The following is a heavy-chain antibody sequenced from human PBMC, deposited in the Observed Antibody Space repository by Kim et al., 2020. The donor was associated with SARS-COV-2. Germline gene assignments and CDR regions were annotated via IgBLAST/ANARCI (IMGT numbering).Heavy chain of an antibody. CDR3: ARADVTTIFGVVIIPVYDFDY. D-gene: IGHD3-3*01. CDR1: GYTFTSYA. J-gene: IGHJ4*02. Sequence: ASVKVSCKASGYTFTSYAMNWVRQAPGQGLEWMGWINTNTGNPTYAQGFTGRFVFSLVTSVSTAYLQISSLKAEDTAVYYCARADVTTIFGVVIIPVYDFDYWGQGTLVTVSS. CDR2: INTNTGNP. V-gene: IGHV7-4-1*02.